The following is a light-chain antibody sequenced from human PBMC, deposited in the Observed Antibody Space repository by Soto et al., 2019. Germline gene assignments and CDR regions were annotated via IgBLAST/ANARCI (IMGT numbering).Light chain of an antibody. CDR1: NSDVGVYNY. J-gene: IGLJ1*01. Sequence: QSALTQPRSVSGSPGQSVTISCTGTNSDVGVYNYVSWYQQHTGKAPKLMIYDVTKRPSGVPDRFSGSKSGNTASLTISRLQADDEAGYYCCSYARSNTFAFGAGTKLTVL. CDR3: CSYARSNTFA. CDR2: DVT. V-gene: IGLV2-11*01.